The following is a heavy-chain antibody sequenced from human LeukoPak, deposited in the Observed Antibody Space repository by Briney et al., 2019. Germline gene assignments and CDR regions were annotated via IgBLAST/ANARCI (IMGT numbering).Heavy chain of an antibody. J-gene: IGHJ6*03. Sequence: GGSLRLSCAASGFTFSSYSMNWVRQAPGKGLEWVSSISSSSSYIYYADSVKGRFTISRDNAKNSLYLQMNSLRAEDTAVYYCARDTVSVSGDGIHYYYYYMDVWGKGTTVTVSS. CDR2: ISSSSSYI. V-gene: IGHV3-21*01. D-gene: IGHD4-17*01. CDR3: ARDTVSVSGDGIHYYYYYMDV. CDR1: GFTFSSYS.